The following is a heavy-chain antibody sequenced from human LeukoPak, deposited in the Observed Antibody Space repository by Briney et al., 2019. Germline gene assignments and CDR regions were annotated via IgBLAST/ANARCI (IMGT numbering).Heavy chain of an antibody. Sequence: ASVKVSCKASGYTFTGYYMHWVRQAPGQGLEWMGWINPNSGGTNYAQKFQGRVTMTRDTSISTAYMELSRLRSDDTAVYYCARTRIQLWLGYYYGMDVWGPGNTVTVSS. D-gene: IGHD5-18*01. CDR1: GYTFTGYY. CDR2: INPNSGGT. J-gene: IGHJ6*02. CDR3: ARTRIQLWLGYYYGMDV. V-gene: IGHV1-2*02.